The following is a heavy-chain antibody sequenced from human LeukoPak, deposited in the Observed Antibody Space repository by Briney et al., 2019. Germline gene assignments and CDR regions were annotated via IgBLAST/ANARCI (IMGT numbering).Heavy chain of an antibody. CDR2: ISAYNGNT. J-gene: IGHJ5*02. CDR1: GYTFTSYG. Sequence: ASVKVSCKASGYTFTSYGISWVRQAPGQGLEWMGWISAYNGNTNYAQKLQGRVTMTTDTSTSTAYMELRSLRSDDTAVYYCARDFTGVPAAIIPEGWFDPWGQGTLVTVSS. CDR3: ARDFTGVPAAIIPEGWFDP. D-gene: IGHD2-2*01. V-gene: IGHV1-18*01.